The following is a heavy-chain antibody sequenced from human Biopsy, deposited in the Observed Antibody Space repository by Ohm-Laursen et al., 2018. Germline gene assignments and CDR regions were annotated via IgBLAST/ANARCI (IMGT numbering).Heavy chain of an antibody. D-gene: IGHD3-22*01. CDR3: ARDYDTSGYYYVS. V-gene: IGHV4-39*01. CDR1: GGSISNNNYY. J-gene: IGHJ5*02. Sequence: SETLSLTCPVSGGSISNNNYYWGWIRQPPGKGLEWIGSIFYRGSTHYKPYLKSRVNISVDTSKNQFSLKLNSVTAADTAVYYCARDYDTSGYYYVSWGQGTLVTVSS. CDR2: IFYRGST.